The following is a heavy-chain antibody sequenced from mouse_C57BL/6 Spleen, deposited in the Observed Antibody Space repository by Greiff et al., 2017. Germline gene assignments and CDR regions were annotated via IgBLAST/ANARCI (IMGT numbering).Heavy chain of an antibody. Sequence: QVQLQQSGAELARPGASVKLSCKASGYTFTSYGISWVKQRTGQGLEWIGEFYPKSGNTYYNEKFKGKATLTADKSSSTAYMELRNLTSEDSAVYFCAREGDGYYSWYFDVWGTGTTVTVSS. J-gene: IGHJ1*03. CDR3: AREGDGYYSWYFDV. D-gene: IGHD2-3*01. CDR1: GYTFTSYG. CDR2: FYPKSGNT. V-gene: IGHV1-81*01.